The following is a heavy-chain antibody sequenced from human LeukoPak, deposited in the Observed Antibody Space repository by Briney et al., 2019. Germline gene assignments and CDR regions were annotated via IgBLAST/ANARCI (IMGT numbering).Heavy chain of an antibody. V-gene: IGHV1-69*01. Sequence: GASVKVSCKASGGTFSSYAISWVRQAPGQGLEWMGGIIPIFGTANYAQKFQGRVTITADESTSTAYMELSSLRSEDTAVYYCATDSRGSTSWNYFDYWGQGTLVTVSS. CDR3: ATDSRGSTSWNYFDY. CDR2: IIPIFGTA. D-gene: IGHD2-2*01. CDR1: GGTFSSYA. J-gene: IGHJ4*02.